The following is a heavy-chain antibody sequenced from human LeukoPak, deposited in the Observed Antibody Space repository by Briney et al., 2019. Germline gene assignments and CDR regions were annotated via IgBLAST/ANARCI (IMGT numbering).Heavy chain of an antibody. CDR1: GGSFSGYY. J-gene: IGHJ4*02. D-gene: IGHD2-15*01. CDR3: ARGVVVASSFDY. V-gene: IGHV4-34*01. Sequence: KTSETLSLTCAVYGGSFSGYYWSWIRQPPGKGLEWIGEINHSGSTNYNPSLKSRVTISVDTSKNQFSLKLSSVTAADTAVYYCARGVVVASSFDYWGQGTLVTVSS. CDR2: INHSGST.